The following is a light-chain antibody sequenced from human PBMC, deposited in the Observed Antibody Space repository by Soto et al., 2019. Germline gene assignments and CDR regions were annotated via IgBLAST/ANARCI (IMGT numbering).Light chain of an antibody. CDR1: QSVSSY. CDR2: DAS. V-gene: IGKV3-11*01. CDR3: QQRSNWPQP. Sequence: EIVLTQSPATLSLSPGERATLSCRASQSVSSYLAWYQQKPGQAPRLLIYDASNRATGIPARFSGSGSGTDFTLTISSLEPEDFAVYSCQQRSNWPQPFGQGTKLEIK. J-gene: IGKJ2*01.